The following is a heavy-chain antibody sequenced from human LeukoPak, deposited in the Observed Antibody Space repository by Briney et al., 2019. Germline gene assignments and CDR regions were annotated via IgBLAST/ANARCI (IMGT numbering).Heavy chain of an antibody. D-gene: IGHD4/OR15-4a*01. CDR2: IYYSGST. J-gene: IGHJ4*02. CDR3: ARGEANSLDY. CDR1: GGSVSSSSYY. Sequence: SETLSLTCTVSGGSVSSSSYYWGWIRQPPGKGLEWIGSIYYSGSTYYNPSLKSRVTMSVDTSKNQFSLKLSSVTAADTAVYYCARGEANSLDYWGQGTLVTVSS. V-gene: IGHV4-39*07.